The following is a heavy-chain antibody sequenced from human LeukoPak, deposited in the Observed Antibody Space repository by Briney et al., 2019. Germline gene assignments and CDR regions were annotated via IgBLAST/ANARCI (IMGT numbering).Heavy chain of an antibody. J-gene: IGHJ4*02. CDR3: AKSGYDYVWGSYRYYYFDY. Sequence: TGGSLRLSCAASGFTFRSYGMNWVRQAPGQGLEWVSGISNGGRSAYYADSVKGRFTISRDNSKNTLYLQMNSLRAEDTAVYYCAKSGYDYVWGSYRYYYFDYWGQGTLVTVSS. CDR2: ISNGGRSA. V-gene: IGHV3-23*01. D-gene: IGHD3-16*02. CDR1: GFTFRSYG.